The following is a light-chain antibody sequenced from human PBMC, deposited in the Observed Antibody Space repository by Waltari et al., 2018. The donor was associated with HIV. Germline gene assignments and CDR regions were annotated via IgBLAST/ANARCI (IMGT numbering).Light chain of an antibody. J-gene: IGLJ2*01. CDR2: EVS. CDR1: SSDVGDNDY. V-gene: IGLV2-8*01. CDR3: TSYAGRDNLV. Sequence: QSALTQPPSASGSPGQSVTISCTGTSSDVGDNDYVSWYQQHPGKAPKVMIYEVSKRPSGVPDRISCSKSGNTASLTVSGLQAEDEADYFCTSYAGRDNLVFGGGTKLTV.